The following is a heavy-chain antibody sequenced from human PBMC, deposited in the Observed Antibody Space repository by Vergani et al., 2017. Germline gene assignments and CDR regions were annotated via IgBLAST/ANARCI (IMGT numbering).Heavy chain of an antibody. CDR2: VYTSGMT. J-gene: IGHJ6*02. V-gene: IGHV4-61*02. CDR3: ARELSYYYGSGSDDYNPYYYEGMDV. D-gene: IGHD3-10*01. Sequence: QVQLQESGPRLVRPSQTLSLTCTVSGGSINTGAYYWSWIRQPAGKGLEWIGRVYTSGMTNYNPSLKSRVTILVDRSKSQLSLKLTSVTAGDTAVYFCARELSYYYGSGSDDYNPYYYEGMDVWGPGTMVTVS. CDR1: GGSINTGAYY.